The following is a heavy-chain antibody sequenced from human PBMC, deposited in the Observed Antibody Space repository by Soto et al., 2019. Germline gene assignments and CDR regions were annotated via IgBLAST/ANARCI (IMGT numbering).Heavy chain of an antibody. CDR2: ISGSGGTT. D-gene: IGHD6-19*01. J-gene: IGHJ4*02. Sequence: PGGSLRLSCAASGFTFSSYATSWVRQAPGKGLEWVSGISGSGGTTHYADFVKGRFTISRDNSKNTLYLQMNSLRAEDTAVYYCAKDSSIAVAGTASFDGWGQGTLVTVSS. CDR3: AKDSSIAVAGTASFDG. V-gene: IGHV3-23*01. CDR1: GFTFSSYA.